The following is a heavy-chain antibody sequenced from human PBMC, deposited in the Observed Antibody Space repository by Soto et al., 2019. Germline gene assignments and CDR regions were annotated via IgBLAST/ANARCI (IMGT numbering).Heavy chain of an antibody. Sequence: ASVKVSCKASGGTFSSYAISWVRQAPGQGLEWMGGIIPIFGTANYAQKFQGRVTITADESTSTAYMELSSLRSEDTAVYYCARGGCSSTSCYFWFDPWGQGTLVTVSS. J-gene: IGHJ5*02. V-gene: IGHV1-69*13. CDR2: IIPIFGTA. CDR3: ARGGCSSTSCYFWFDP. CDR1: GGTFSSYA. D-gene: IGHD2-2*01.